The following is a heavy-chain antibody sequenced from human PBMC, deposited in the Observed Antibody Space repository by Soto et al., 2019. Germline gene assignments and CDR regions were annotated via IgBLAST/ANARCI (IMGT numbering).Heavy chain of an antibody. CDR3: AKGVNFWYYYGVDV. CDR1: GFTFSSCA. J-gene: IGHJ6*02. D-gene: IGHD3-10*01. V-gene: IGHV3-23*01. CDR2: ISGTAGST. Sequence: GGSLRLSCEASGFTFSSCAMTWVRQAPGKGLEWVSSISGTAGSTYYADSVKGRFTISRDNSNNTLYLQMNSLRAEDTALYYCAKGVNFWYYYGVDVWGQGTTVTVSS.